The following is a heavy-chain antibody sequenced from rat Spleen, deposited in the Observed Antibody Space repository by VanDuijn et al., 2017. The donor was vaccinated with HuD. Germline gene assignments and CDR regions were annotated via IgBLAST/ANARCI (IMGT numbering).Heavy chain of an antibody. Sequence: EVQLVESGGGLVQPGRSLKLSCAASGFTFSDYGMAWVRQTPTKGLEWVASINTGGGNTYYRDSVKGRFTISRDNAKNTQYLQMDSLRSEDTATYYCAKGGCNYGYFDYWGQGVMVTVSS. D-gene: IGHD1-4*01. J-gene: IGHJ2*01. CDR1: GFTFSDYG. CDR3: AKGGCNYGYFDY. V-gene: IGHV5S14*01. CDR2: INTGGGNT.